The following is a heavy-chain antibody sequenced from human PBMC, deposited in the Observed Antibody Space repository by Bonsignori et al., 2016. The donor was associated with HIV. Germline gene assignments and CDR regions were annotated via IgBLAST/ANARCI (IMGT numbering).Heavy chain of an antibody. CDR3: ATVSDYGDYVRAFDI. J-gene: IGHJ3*02. D-gene: IGHD4-17*01. CDR2: FDPEDGET. V-gene: IGHV1-24*01. CDR1: GYTLTELS. Sequence: ASVKVSCKVSGYTLTELSMHWVRQAPGKGLEWMGGFDPEDGETIYAQKFQGRVTMTEDTSTDTAYMELSSLRSEDTAVYYCATVSDYGDYVRAFDIWGQGTMVTVSS.